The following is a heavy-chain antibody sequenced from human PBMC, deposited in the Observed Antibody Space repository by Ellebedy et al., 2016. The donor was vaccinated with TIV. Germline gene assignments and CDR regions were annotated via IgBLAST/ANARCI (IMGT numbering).Heavy chain of an antibody. CDR2: ISGSGGST. Sequence: PGGSLRLSCAASGFTFSTYWMGWVRQAPGKGLEWVSAISGSGGSTYYADSVKGRCTISRDISRNTLYLQMNSLRAEDTAVYYCAKDRALGYCTGGSCNTKWGQGTLVTVSS. V-gene: IGHV3-23*01. D-gene: IGHD2-15*01. J-gene: IGHJ4*02. CDR1: GFTFSTYW. CDR3: AKDRALGYCTGGSCNTK.